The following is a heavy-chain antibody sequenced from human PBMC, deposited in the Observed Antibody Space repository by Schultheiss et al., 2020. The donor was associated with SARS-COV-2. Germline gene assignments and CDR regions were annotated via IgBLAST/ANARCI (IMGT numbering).Heavy chain of an antibody. V-gene: IGHV1-2*02. CDR1: GGTFSSYA. J-gene: IGHJ6*02. Sequence: GESLKISCKASGGTFSSYAISWVRQAPGQGLEWMGWINPNSGGTNYAQKFQGRVTMTRDTSISTAYMELSRLRSDDTAVYYCARQDYGSYYYYYGMDVWGQGTTVTVSS. CDR3: ARQDYGSYYYYYGMDV. CDR2: INPNSGGT. D-gene: IGHD4-17*01.